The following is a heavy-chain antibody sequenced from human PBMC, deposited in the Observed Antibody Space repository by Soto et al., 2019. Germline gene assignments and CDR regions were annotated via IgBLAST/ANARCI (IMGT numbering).Heavy chain of an antibody. D-gene: IGHD3-22*01. Sequence: ASVKVSCKASGGTFSSYAISWVRQAPGQGLEWMGGIIPIFGTANYAQKFQGRVTITADESTSTAYMELSSLRSEDTAVYYCARSSHYYDSSGYYYRFDPWGQGTLVTVS. V-gene: IGHV1-69*13. J-gene: IGHJ5*02. CDR2: IIPIFGTA. CDR3: ARSSHYYDSSGYYYRFDP. CDR1: GGTFSSYA.